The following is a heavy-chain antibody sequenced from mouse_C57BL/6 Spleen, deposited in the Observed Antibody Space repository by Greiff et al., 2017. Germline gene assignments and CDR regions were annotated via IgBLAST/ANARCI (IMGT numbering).Heavy chain of an antibody. J-gene: IGHJ1*03. CDR1: GYTFTDYN. CDR2: INPNNGGT. D-gene: IGHD4-1*01. Sequence: EVQLQQSGPELVKPGASVKIPCKASGYTFTDYNMDWVKQSHGKSLEWIGDINPNNGGTIYNQKFKGKATLTVDKSSSTAYMELRSLTSEDTAVYYCARSLSWEGSWYFDVWGTGTTVTVSS. V-gene: IGHV1-18*01. CDR3: ARSLSWEGSWYFDV.